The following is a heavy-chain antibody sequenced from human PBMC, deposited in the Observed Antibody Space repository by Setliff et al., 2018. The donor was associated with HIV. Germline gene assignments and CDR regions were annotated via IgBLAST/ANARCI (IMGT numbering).Heavy chain of an antibody. D-gene: IGHD2-15*01. Sequence: GGSLRLSCAASGFTFSDYWMTWVRQAPGKGLEWVGRTTNKADSYNTNYAASVKGRFTIARDDSKKSLYLQMNSLKIEDTAVYYCVRGLGSEFDYWGQGTLVTVSS. CDR2: TTNKADSYNT. CDR1: GFTFSDYW. V-gene: IGHV3-72*01. CDR3: VRGLGSEFDY. J-gene: IGHJ4*02.